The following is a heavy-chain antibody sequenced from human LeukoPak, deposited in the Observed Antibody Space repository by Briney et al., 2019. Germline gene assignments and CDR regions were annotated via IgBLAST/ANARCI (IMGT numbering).Heavy chain of an antibody. CDR1: GVTMRGAGFY. Sequence: SETLSLTCTASGVTMRGAGFYWTWIRQRPGKGLEWIGYTYYSGTTYYNPSLESRVTISIDTSQSQFSLKMSSVTAADTAVYYCARDFWSGYGYFDSWGQGFLVTVSS. V-gene: IGHV4-31*03. J-gene: IGHJ4*02. CDR2: TYYSGTT. CDR3: ARDFWSGYGYFDS. D-gene: IGHD3-3*01.